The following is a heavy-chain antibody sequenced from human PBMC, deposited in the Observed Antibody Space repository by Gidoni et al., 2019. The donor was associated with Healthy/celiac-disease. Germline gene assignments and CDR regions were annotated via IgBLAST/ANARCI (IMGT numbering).Heavy chain of an antibody. V-gene: IGHV3-30-3*01. D-gene: IGHD6-6*01. CDR2: ISYDGNNK. J-gene: IGHJ4*02. CDR3: ARDGGRYSSSTYAY. CDR1: GFTFSSYA. Sequence: QVQLVESGGGVVQPGRSLRLSCVASGFTFSSYAMHWVRQAPGKGLEWVAVISYDGNNKYYADSVRGRFTISRDNSKNTLYLQMNSLSAEDTAMYYCARDGGRYSSSTYAYWGQGTLVTVSS.